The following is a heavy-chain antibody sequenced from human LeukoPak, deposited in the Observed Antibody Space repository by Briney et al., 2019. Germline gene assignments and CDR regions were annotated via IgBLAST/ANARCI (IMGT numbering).Heavy chain of an antibody. CDR1: GYTFTPNY. Sequence: ASVKVSCKASGYTFTPNYIHWVRQAPGQGLEWMGWINPNGGGTNYAQKFQGWVTMTRDTSISTLYMELSRLKSDDTAVYYCARGFGSSWFDYWGQGTLVTVSS. CDR2: INPNGGGT. J-gene: IGHJ4*02. V-gene: IGHV1-2*04. D-gene: IGHD6-13*01. CDR3: ARGFGSSWFDY.